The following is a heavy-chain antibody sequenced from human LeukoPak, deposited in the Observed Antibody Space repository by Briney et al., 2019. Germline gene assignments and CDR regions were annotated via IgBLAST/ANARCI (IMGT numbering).Heavy chain of an antibody. D-gene: IGHD3-22*01. CDR2: INPNSGGT. CDR3: AREEYSWDYYDSSGLFDY. J-gene: IGHJ4*02. CDR1: GYTFTGYY. V-gene: IGHV1-2*02. Sequence: ASVKVSCKASGYTFTGYYMHWVRQAPGQGLEGMGWINPNSGGTNYAQKFQGRVTMTRDTPISTAYMELSRLRSDYTAVYYCAREEYSWDYYDSSGLFDYWGQGTLVTVSS.